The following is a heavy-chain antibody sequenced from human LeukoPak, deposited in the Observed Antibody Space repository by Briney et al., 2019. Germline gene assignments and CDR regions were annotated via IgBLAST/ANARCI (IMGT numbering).Heavy chain of an antibody. CDR3: ASWRPSLYFDY. J-gene: IGHJ4*02. CDR1: GFTFSSYA. CDR2: ISYDGSNK. Sequence: PGRSLRLSCAASGFTFSSYAMHWVRQAPGKGLEWVAVISYDGSNKYYADSVKGRFAISRDNSKNTLYLQMNSLRAEDTAVYYCASWRPSLYFDYWGQGTLVTVSS. D-gene: IGHD3-3*01. V-gene: IGHV3-30*09.